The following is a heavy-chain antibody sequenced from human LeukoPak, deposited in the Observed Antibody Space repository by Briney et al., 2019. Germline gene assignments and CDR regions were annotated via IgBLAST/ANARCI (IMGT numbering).Heavy chain of an antibody. Sequence: HSETLSLTCTVSGGSISSYYWSWIRQPAGKGLEWIGRIYISGSTNYNPSLKSRVTMSVDTSKNQFSLKLSSVTAADTAVYYCARDRGTWNDDGFDYWGQGTLVTVSS. V-gene: IGHV4-4*07. CDR2: IYISGST. D-gene: IGHD1-1*01. J-gene: IGHJ4*02. CDR3: ARDRGTWNDDGFDY. CDR1: GGSISSYY.